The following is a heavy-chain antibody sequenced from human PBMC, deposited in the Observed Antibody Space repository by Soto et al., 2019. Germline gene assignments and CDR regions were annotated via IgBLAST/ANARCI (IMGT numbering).Heavy chain of an antibody. D-gene: IGHD3-16*02. CDR2: IYYSGST. Sequence: SETLSLTCTFSGGSISSGGYYLSWIRQHPGKGLEWIGYIYYSGSTYYNPSLKSRVTISVDTSKNQFSLKLSSVTAADTAVYYCAREPIAATYDYVWGSYRPPHFDYWGQGTLVTVSS. V-gene: IGHV4-31*03. CDR1: GGSISSGGYY. J-gene: IGHJ4*02. CDR3: AREPIAATYDYVWGSYRPPHFDY.